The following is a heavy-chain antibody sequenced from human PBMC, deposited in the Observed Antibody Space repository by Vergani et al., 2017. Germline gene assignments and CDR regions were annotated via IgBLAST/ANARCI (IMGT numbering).Heavy chain of an antibody. CDR1: GGSISSYY. Sequence: QVQLQESGPGLVKPSETLSLTCTVSGGSISSYYWSWIRQPPGKGLEWIGYIYYSGSTNYNPSLKSRVTMSVDTSKNQFSLKLSSVTAADTAVYYCARNYGQYYFDYWGQGTLVTVSS. V-gene: IGHV4-59*12. D-gene: IGHD3-10*01. J-gene: IGHJ4*02. CDR3: ARNYGQYYFDY. CDR2: IYYSGST.